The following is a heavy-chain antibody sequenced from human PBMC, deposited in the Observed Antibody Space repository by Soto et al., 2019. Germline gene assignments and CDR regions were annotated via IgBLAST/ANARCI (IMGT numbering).Heavy chain of an antibody. CDR1: GFTFSDHY. CDR3: ARGIAVAPGAFDI. J-gene: IGHJ3*02. Sequence: EVQVVESGGGWVQPGGSLRLSCAASGFTFSDHYMDWVRQAPGKGLEWVARSRNKANSYTTEYAAPVKGRVTISRDDTKNSLYLQMNSLKPEDTTVYYCARGIAVAPGAFDIWGQGTMVTVSS. D-gene: IGHD6-19*01. CDR2: SRNKANSYTT. V-gene: IGHV3-72*01.